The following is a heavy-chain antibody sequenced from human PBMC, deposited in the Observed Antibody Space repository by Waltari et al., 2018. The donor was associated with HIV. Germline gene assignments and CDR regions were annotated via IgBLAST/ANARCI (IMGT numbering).Heavy chain of an antibody. D-gene: IGHD5-18*01. CDR1: GGSISSYY. CDR2: IYYSGST. CDR3: ARGRSGGYSYGPRFDY. Sequence: QVQLQESGPGLVKPSETLSLTCTVSGGSISSYYWSWIRQPPGKGLEWIGYIYYSGSTNYNPSLKSRVTISVDTSKNQFSLKLSSVTAADTAVYYCARGRSGGYSYGPRFDYWGQGTLVTVSS. V-gene: IGHV4-59*01. J-gene: IGHJ4*02.